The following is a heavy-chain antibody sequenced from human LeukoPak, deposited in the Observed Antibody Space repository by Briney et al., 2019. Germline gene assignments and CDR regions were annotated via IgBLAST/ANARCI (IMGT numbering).Heavy chain of an antibody. CDR2: IYYSGST. J-gene: IGHJ5*02. V-gene: IGHV4-31*03. Sequence: PSETLSLTCTVSGVSISSGGYYWSWLRQHPGQGLEWIGYIYYSGSTYYNPSLKSRVTISVDTSKNQFSLKLSSVTAADTAVYYCARDIGDYGGNWFDPWGQGTLVTVSS. CDR1: GVSISSGGYY. D-gene: IGHD4-23*01. CDR3: ARDIGDYGGNWFDP.